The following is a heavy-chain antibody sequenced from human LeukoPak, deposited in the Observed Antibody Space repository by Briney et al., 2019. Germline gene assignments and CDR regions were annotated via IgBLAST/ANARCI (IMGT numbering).Heavy chain of an antibody. J-gene: IGHJ4*02. CDR3: ASESLVVTNALDY. Sequence: QPGGSLRLSCAASGFTFSSYEMNWVRQAPGKGLEWLSYISGSGGAIFYADSVKGRFTISRDNAKDSLFLQMNSLRADDTAVYFCASESLVVTNALDYWGQGTLVTVSS. CDR1: GFTFSSYE. D-gene: IGHD2-21*02. V-gene: IGHV3-48*03. CDR2: ISGSGGAI.